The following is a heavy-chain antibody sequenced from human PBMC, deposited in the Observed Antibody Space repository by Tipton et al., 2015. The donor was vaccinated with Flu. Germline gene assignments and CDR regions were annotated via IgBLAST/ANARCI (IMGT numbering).Heavy chain of an antibody. CDR1: GGSFSDYY. J-gene: IGHJ4*02. CDR2: INHSGST. D-gene: IGHD5-12*01. CDR3: ARGSGYANVYLDY. V-gene: IGHV4-34*01. Sequence: TLSLTCAVYGGSFSDYYWTWLRQPPGKGLEWIGEINHSGSTNYNPSLKSRVTISVDTSKNQFSLKVRSLTAADTAVYYCARGSGYANVYLDYWGRGILVTVSS.